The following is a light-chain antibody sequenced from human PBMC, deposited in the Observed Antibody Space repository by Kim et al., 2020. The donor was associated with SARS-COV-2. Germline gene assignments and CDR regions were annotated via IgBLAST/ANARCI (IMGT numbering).Light chain of an antibody. CDR1: SSDVGAYNY. Sequence: QSALTQPASVSGSPGQSITISCTGTSSDVGAYNYVSWYQQHPGKAPKLMIYDVSNRPSGVSNRFSGSKSGTTASLTISGLQADDDADYYCCSYTSSNTIVFGGGTQLTVL. CDR3: CSYTSSNTIV. V-gene: IGLV2-14*03. J-gene: IGLJ2*01. CDR2: DVS.